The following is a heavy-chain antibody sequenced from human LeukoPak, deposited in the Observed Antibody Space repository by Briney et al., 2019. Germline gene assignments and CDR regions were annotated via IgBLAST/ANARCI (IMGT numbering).Heavy chain of an antibody. CDR3: ARLRIAVAGTQEFDY. CDR2: IYPGDSDT. D-gene: IGHD6-19*01. CDR1: GYSFTSYW. V-gene: IGHV5-51*01. J-gene: IGHJ4*02. Sequence: GESLKISCKGSGYSFTSYWIGWVRQMPGKGLGWMGIIYPGDSDTRYSPSFQGQVTISADKSISTAYLQWSSLKASDTAMYYCARLRIAVAGTQEFDYWGQGTLVTVSS.